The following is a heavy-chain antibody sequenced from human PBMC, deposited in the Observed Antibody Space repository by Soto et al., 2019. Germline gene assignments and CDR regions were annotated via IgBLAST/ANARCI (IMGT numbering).Heavy chain of an antibody. CDR3: ARVVFSRAEFDY. Sequence: QVQLQESGQGLVKPSQTLSLPCTVSGGSISSVGYYWSWIRQHQGKGLEWIGYIYYIGSTYYNPALKRQLALSVDTSKNQFSLRLNPVTAADTAVYYCARVVFSRAEFDYWGQGTLVTVSS. D-gene: IGHD6-6*01. J-gene: IGHJ4*02. V-gene: IGHV4-31*01. CDR2: IYYIGST. CDR1: GGSISSVGYY.